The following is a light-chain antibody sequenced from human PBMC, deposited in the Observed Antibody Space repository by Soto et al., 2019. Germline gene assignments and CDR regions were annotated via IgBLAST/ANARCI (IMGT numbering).Light chain of an antibody. CDR2: RNN. J-gene: IGLJ3*02. Sequence: QAVVTQPPSASGTPGQRVTISCSGSSSNIGSNYVYWYQQLPVTAPKLLIYRNNQRPSGVPDRFSGSKSGTSASLAISGLRSEDEADYYCASWDDSLSGWVFGGGTKLTVL. CDR1: SSNIGSNY. V-gene: IGLV1-47*01. CDR3: ASWDDSLSGWV.